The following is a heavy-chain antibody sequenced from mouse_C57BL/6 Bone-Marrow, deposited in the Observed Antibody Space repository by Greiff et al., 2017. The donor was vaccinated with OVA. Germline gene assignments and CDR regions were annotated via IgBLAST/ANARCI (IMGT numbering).Heavy chain of an antibody. D-gene: IGHD1-1*01. Sequence: QVQLQQSGAELVRPGTSVKMSCKASGYTFTNYWIGWAKQRPGHGLEWIGDIYPGGGYTNYNEKFKGKATLTADKSSSTAYMQFSSLTSEDSAIYYCAREGGYGSSYYFDYWGQGTTLTVSS. CDR3: AREGGYGSSYYFDY. V-gene: IGHV1-63*01. CDR1: GYTFTNYW. CDR2: IYPGGGYT. J-gene: IGHJ2*01.